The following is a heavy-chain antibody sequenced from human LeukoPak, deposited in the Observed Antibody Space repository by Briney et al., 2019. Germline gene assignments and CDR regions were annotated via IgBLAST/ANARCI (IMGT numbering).Heavy chain of an antibody. D-gene: IGHD6-19*01. CDR1: GYTFTSYD. CDR3: VRVGSSGWYSSYYGMDV. CDR2: MNPNSGNT. J-gene: IGHJ6*02. V-gene: IGHV1-8*01. Sequence: ASVNVSCKASGYTFTSYDINWVRQATGQGLEWRGWMNPNSGNTGYAQKFQGRVTMTRNTSISTAYMELSSLRSEDTAVYYCVRVGSSGWYSSYYGMDVWGQGTTVTVSS.